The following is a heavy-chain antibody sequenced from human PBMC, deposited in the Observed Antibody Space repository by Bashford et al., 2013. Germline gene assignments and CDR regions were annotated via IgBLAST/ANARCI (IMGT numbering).Heavy chain of an antibody. Sequence: VRQAPGKGLVWVSRINNDGSSTIYADSVKGRFTISRDNAKNTLFLQMNSLRGDDTAVYYCAREGANGDYDYWGQGTLVTVSS. CDR2: INNDGSST. J-gene: IGHJ4*02. V-gene: IGHV3-74*01. CDR3: AREGANGDYDY. D-gene: IGHD4-17*01.